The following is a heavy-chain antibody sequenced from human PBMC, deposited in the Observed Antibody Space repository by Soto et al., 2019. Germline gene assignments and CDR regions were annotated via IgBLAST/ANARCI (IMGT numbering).Heavy chain of an antibody. CDR1: GFTFRSYV. J-gene: IGHJ4*02. CDR2: TSYDGSNK. CDR3: ARWGTTGGLDV. Sequence: QVQLVESGGGVVQPGTSLRLSCVGSGFTFRSYVIHWVRQAPGKGLEWVALTSYDGSNKYYDDSVKGRFTISRDNSRNAVDLQMDNLSLEDTALYYCARWGTTGGLDVWGQGTLVSVSS. D-gene: IGHD3-16*01. V-gene: IGHV3-30*19.